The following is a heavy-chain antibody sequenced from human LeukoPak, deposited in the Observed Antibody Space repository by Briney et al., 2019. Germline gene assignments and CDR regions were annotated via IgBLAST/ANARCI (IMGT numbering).Heavy chain of an antibody. Sequence: SVKVSCKASGGAFSSYAISWVRQAPGQGLEWMGGIIPIFGTANYAQKFQGRVTITADKSTSTAYMELSSLRSEDTAVYYCARSTSLGYWFDPWGQGTLVTVSS. CDR3: ARSTSLGYWFDP. J-gene: IGHJ5*02. D-gene: IGHD2-2*01. V-gene: IGHV1-69*06. CDR1: GGAFSSYA. CDR2: IIPIFGTA.